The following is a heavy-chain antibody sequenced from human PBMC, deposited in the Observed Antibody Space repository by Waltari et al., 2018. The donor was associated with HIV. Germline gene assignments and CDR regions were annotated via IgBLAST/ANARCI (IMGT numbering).Heavy chain of an antibody. Sequence: QLQLQESGPGLVKPSETLSLTCTVSGGSVSSSSSFWGWIRQPPGKGLEWVGRIYYTGRAYYNPSLKSRVTISVDTSKNQFSLKVTSVTAADTAVYYCARHALRVGAAYWNFDLWGRGTLVTVSS. CDR1: GGSVSSSSSF. D-gene: IGHD1-26*01. V-gene: IGHV4-39*01. J-gene: IGHJ2*01. CDR2: IYYTGRA. CDR3: ARHALRVGAAYWNFDL.